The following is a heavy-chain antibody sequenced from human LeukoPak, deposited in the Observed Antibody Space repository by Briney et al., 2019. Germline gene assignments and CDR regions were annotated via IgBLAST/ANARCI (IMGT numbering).Heavy chain of an antibody. CDR3: ARLPVELRANWFDP. Sequence: PSQTLSLTCTVSGGSISSGDYYWGWIRQPPGKGLEWIGYIYYSGSTYYHPSLKRRVTISVDTSKNQFSLKLSSVTAADTAVYYCARLPVELRANWFDPWGQGTLVTVSS. J-gene: IGHJ5*02. CDR1: GGSISSGDYY. CDR2: IYYSGST. D-gene: IGHD1-26*01. V-gene: IGHV4-30-4*08.